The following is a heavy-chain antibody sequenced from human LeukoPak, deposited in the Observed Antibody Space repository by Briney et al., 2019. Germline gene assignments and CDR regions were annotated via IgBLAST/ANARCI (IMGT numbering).Heavy chain of an antibody. CDR2: ISYSGST. Sequence: SETLSLTCTVSGDSINSRSYSWGWIRQPPGKGLEWIGSISYSGSTYYNPSLKSRVTMSVDTSTNKFSLKLNSVTAADTAVYYCARSPFREVIAFDIWGQGTMVTVSS. V-gene: IGHV4-39*01. D-gene: IGHD3-10*01. J-gene: IGHJ3*02. CDR3: ARSPFREVIAFDI. CDR1: GDSINSRSYS.